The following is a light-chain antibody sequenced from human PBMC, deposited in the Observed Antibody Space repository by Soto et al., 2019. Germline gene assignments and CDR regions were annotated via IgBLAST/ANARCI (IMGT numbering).Light chain of an antibody. Sequence: QSVLTQPASVSGSLGQSITISCTGTTRDIAGYNYISWYQQLPGKAPKLMIYQVTIRPSGISNRFSGSKSGNTASLTISGLQAEDEADYYCCLYVGATTYVFGTGTKVTVL. J-gene: IGLJ1*01. CDR1: TRDIAGYNY. CDR2: QVT. V-gene: IGLV2-14*01. CDR3: CLYVGATTYV.